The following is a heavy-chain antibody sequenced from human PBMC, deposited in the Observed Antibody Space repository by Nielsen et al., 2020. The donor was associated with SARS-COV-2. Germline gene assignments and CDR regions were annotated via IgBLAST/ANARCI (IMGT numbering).Heavy chain of an antibody. D-gene: IGHD2-15*01. CDR3: AKDWTAIVVVPSGGVDY. J-gene: IGHJ4*02. CDR2: ISYDGSNK. CDR1: GFTFSTYG. V-gene: IGHV3-30*18. Sequence: GGSLRLSCAASGFTFSTYGMHWVRQAPGKGLEWVAAISYDGSNKYYVDSVKGRFTISRDNSKNTLYLQMSSLREDDTAVYYCAKDWTAIVVVPSGGVDYWGQGTLVTVSS.